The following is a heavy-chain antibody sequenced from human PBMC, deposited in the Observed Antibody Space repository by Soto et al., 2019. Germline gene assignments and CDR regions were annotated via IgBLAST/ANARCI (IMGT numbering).Heavy chain of an antibody. Sequence: VSGPTLVNPTQTLTLTCTCSGFSVKTSGVGVGWIRQPPGKTLEWLALIYWNDFKRYTPSLESRLTITKDTSKNQVVLSVTNVDPADTATYSCAHSRGYNGHDAPPLYERDVWGKGTTLTVSS. D-gene: IGHD5-12*01. CDR3: AHSRGYNGHDAPPLYERDV. V-gene: IGHV2-5*01. CDR1: GFSVKTSGVG. CDR2: IYWNDFK. J-gene: IGHJ6*04.